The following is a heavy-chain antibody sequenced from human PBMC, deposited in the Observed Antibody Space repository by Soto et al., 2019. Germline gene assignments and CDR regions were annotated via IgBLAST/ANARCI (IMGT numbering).Heavy chain of an antibody. J-gene: IGHJ4*02. D-gene: IGHD5-12*01. V-gene: IGHV4-4*02. CDR2: IYHSGST. Sequence: PSETLSLTCAVSSGSISSSNWWSWVRQPPGKGLEWIGEIYHSGSTNYNPSLKSRVTISVDKSKNQFSLKLSSVTAADTAVYYCARKNIVATGFDYWGQGTLVTVSS. CDR1: SGSISSSNW. CDR3: ARKNIVATGFDY.